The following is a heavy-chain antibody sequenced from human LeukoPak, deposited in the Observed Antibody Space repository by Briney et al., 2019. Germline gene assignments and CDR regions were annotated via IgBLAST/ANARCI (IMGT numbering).Heavy chain of an antibody. V-gene: IGHV3-23*01. J-gene: IGHJ4*02. CDR2: ISGSGGDT. Sequence: GGSLRLSCAASGFTFSSYAMNWVRQGPGKGLEWDSGISGSGGDTYYADSVKGRFTISRDNSKNTLFLQMNSLRAEDTAVYYCAKVRYVGYYFDYWGQGALVTVSS. D-gene: IGHD3-9*01. CDR3: AKVRYVGYYFDY. CDR1: GFTFSSYA.